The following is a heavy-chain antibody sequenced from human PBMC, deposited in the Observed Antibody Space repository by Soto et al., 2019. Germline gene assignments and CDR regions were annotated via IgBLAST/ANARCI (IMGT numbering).Heavy chain of an antibody. V-gene: IGHV3-9*01. CDR2: ISWNSGSI. D-gene: IGHD6-19*01. J-gene: IGHJ4*02. CDR1: GFTFGDYA. Sequence: SLRLSCAASGFTFGDYAMQWVRQAPGKGLEWVSAISWNSGSIDYADSVKGRFTLSRDNAKNSLYLQMNSLRAEDTALYYCAKSHTTSGWYVTTDYWGQGTRVTVSS. CDR3: AKSHTTSGWYVTTDY.